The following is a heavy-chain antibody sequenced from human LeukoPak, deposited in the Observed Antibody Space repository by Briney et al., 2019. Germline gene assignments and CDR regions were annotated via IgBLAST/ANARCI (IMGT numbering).Heavy chain of an antibody. J-gene: IGHJ3*02. CDR3: ARDGWNEMPDAFDI. Sequence: SQTLSLTCTVSGGSISSGSYYWSWIRQPAGKGLEWIGRIYTSGGTNYNPSLKSRVTISVDTSKNQFSLKLSSVTAADTAVYYCARDGWNEMPDAFDIWGQGTMVTVSS. V-gene: IGHV4-61*02. D-gene: IGHD1-1*01. CDR1: GGSISSGSYY. CDR2: IYTSGGT.